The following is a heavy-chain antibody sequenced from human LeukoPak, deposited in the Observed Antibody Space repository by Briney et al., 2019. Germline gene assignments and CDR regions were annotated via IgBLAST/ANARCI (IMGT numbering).Heavy chain of an antibody. J-gene: IGHJ6*03. CDR3: AKDQARYSSSSYYYMDV. V-gene: IGHV3-23*01. D-gene: IGHD6-13*01. Sequence: PGGSLRLSCAASGFTFRSYAMSWVRQAPGKGLEWVSGISYGGGESTYYADSVKGRFTISRDNSKNTLSLQMNSLRAEDTAVYYCAKDQARYSSSSYYYMDVWGKGTTVTVSS. CDR2: ISYGGGEST. CDR1: GFTFRSYA.